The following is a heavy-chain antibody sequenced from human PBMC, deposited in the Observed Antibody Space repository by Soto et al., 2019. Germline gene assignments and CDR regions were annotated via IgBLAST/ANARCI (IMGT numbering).Heavy chain of an antibody. CDR1: GFTFSSYS. Sequence: GGSLRLSCAASGFTFSSYSMNWVRQAPGKGLEWVSSISSSSSYIYYADSVKGRFTISIDNAKNSLYLQMNSLRAEDKAVDFCARDGGGDYSKYYFDYWGQGTLVTVSS. V-gene: IGHV3-21*01. CDR3: ARDGGGDYSKYYFDY. CDR2: ISSSSSYI. J-gene: IGHJ4*02. D-gene: IGHD4-4*01.